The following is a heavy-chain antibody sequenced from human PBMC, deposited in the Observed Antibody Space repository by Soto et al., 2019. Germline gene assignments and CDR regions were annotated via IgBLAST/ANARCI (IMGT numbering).Heavy chain of an antibody. CDR2: ISAYNGNT. J-gene: IGHJ5*02. CDR1: GYTFTSYG. D-gene: IGHD2-2*01. Sequence: ASVKVSCKASGYTFTSYGISWVRQAPGQGLEWMGWISAYNGNTNYAQKLQGRVTMTTDTSTSTAYMELRSLRSDDTAVYYCARDRYCSSTSCNGNWFDPWGQGTLVTV. V-gene: IGHV1-18*01. CDR3: ARDRYCSSTSCNGNWFDP.